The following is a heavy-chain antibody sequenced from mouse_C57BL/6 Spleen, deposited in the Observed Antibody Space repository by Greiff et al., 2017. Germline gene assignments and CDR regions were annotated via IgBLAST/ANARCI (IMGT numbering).Heavy chain of an antibody. CDR1: GYTFTSYW. Sequence: VQLQQPGAELVRPGSSVKLSCKASGYTFTSYWMDWVKQRPGQGLEWIGNIYPSDSETHYNQKFKDKATLTVDKSSSTAYMQLSSLTSEDSAVYDCARGGRLQFDYWGQGTTLTVSS. CDR3: ARGGRLQFDY. CDR2: IYPSDSET. J-gene: IGHJ2*01. V-gene: IGHV1-61*01. D-gene: IGHD2-2*01.